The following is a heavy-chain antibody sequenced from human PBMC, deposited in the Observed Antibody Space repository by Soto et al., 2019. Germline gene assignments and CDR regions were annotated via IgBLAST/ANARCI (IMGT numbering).Heavy chain of an antibody. CDR3: ASLKIYCRGETCYSGYHDY. CDR2: IRGRGDNT. V-gene: IGHV3-23*04. CDR1: GFVFRTNA. J-gene: IGHJ4*02. Sequence: DEQLVESGGDLVQPGGSLRLSCAASGFVFRTNAMSWVRQRPGQGLEGVSAIRGRGDNTYYADSVKGRFSISRDNSKNTLFLQMNSLRAEDTAMYYCASLKIYCRGETCYSGYHDYWGQGTLVTVSS. D-gene: IGHD2-15*01.